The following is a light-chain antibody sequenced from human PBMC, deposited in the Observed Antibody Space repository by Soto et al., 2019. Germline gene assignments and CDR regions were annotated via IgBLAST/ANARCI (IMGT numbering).Light chain of an antibody. J-gene: IGKJ5*01. CDR2: DAS. Sequence: EIVLTQSPANLSLSPGERATLSCRASQSVSSDLAWYQQKPGQAPRLLIYDASNRATGIPARFSGSGSGTDFTLTISSLEPEYLAVYYCQQRSNWPPLTFGQGTRLEIK. CDR1: QSVSSD. V-gene: IGKV3-11*01. CDR3: QQRSNWPPLT.